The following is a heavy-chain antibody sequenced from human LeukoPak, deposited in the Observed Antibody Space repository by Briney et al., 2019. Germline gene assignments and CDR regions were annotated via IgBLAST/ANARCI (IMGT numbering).Heavy chain of an antibody. V-gene: IGHV1-2*02. CDR1: GYTFTSYY. Sequence: ASVKVSCKASGYTFTSYYMHWVRQAPGQGLEWMGWINPNSGGTNYAQKFQGRVTMTRDTSISTAYMELSRLRSDDTAVYYCAVDKSSDAPNDYWGQGTLVTVSS. CDR2: INPNSGGT. D-gene: IGHD6-19*01. J-gene: IGHJ4*02. CDR3: AVDKSSDAPNDY.